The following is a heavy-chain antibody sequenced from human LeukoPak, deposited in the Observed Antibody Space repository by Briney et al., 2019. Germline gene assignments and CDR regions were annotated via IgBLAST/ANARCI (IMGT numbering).Heavy chain of an antibody. CDR3: ARGPAAAGVHWFDP. D-gene: IGHD6-13*01. CDR1: GDSISSGAYY. Sequence: PSQTLSLTCTVSGDSISSGAYYWSWVRQLPEKGLDWIGYIGYTGDTYYNPSLRSRATISKDTSKTQFSLRLNSLTAADTAVYYCARGPAAAGVHWFDPWGQGTLVTVSS. V-gene: IGHV4-31*03. CDR2: IGYTGDT. J-gene: IGHJ5*02.